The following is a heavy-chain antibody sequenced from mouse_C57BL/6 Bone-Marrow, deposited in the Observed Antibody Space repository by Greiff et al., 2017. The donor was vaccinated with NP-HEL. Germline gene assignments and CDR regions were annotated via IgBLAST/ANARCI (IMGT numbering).Heavy chain of an antibody. CDR2: IYPGSGNT. V-gene: IGHV1-66*01. Sequence: QVQLKESGPELVKPGASVKISCKASGYSFTSYYIHWVKQRPGQGLEWIGWIYPGSGNTKYNEKFKGKATLTVDTSSSTAYMQLSSLTSEDSAVYYCARSGAIYYCNYGFAYWGQRTLVTVSA. CDR1: GYSFTSYY. D-gene: IGHD2-1*01. CDR3: ARSGAIYYCNYGFAY. J-gene: IGHJ3*01.